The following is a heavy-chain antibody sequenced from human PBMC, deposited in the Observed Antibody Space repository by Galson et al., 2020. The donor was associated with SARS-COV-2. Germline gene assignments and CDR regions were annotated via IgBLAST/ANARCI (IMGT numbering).Heavy chain of an antibody. V-gene: IGHV4-4*07. CDR1: GASISTYY. D-gene: IGHD3-10*01. CDR3: ARDRLPWFGESMGTWFDP. CDR2: IYSSGIT. Sequence: SETLSLTCTVSGASISTYYWSWIRQPAGKGLEWIGHIYSSGITNYNPSLKSRVTMSLDKSKNQFSLRLNSVTAEDTAVYYCARDRLPWFGESMGTWFDPWGQGTLVTVSS. J-gene: IGHJ5*02.